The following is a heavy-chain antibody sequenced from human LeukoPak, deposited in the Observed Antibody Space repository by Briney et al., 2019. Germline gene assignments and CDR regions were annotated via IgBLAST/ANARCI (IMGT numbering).Heavy chain of an antibody. CDR3: ARGRRGDYRYYYYYMDV. CDR1: GFTFSNTW. D-gene: IGHD4-17*01. Sequence: GSLRRSCAASGFTFSNTWMGWVRRAPGKGLEWIGEINHSGSTNYNPSLKSRVTVSVDTSKNQFFLKRSSVTAADTAVYYCARGRRGDYRYYYYYMDVWGKGTTVTVPS. CDR2: INHSGST. V-gene: IGHV4-34*01. J-gene: IGHJ6*03.